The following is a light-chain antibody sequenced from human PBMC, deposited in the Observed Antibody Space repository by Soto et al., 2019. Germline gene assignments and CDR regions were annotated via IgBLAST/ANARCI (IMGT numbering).Light chain of an antibody. V-gene: IGKV1-5*01. CDR2: DAS. CDR3: QQYYVNPWT. Sequence: DIQMTQSPSTLSASVGARVTITCRASQSISSWLAWYQQKPGKAPKLLIYDASSLESGVPSRFSGSGSGTEFTLTISSLQPDDFATYYCQQYYVNPWTFGQGTKVDI. J-gene: IGKJ1*01. CDR1: QSISSW.